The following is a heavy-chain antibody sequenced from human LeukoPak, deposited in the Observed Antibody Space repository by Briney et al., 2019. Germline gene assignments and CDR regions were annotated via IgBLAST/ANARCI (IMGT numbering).Heavy chain of an antibody. D-gene: IGHD2-15*01. Sequence: ASVKVSCKASGYTFAGYDMHWVRQAPGQGLEWMGWINPNSGGTNYAQKFQGRVTMTRDTSISTAYMELSRLRSDDTAVYYCARDLEDIVVVVAATLDYWGQGTLVTVSS. CDR3: ARDLEDIVVVVAATLDY. CDR2: INPNSGGT. V-gene: IGHV1-2*02. CDR1: GYTFAGYD. J-gene: IGHJ4*02.